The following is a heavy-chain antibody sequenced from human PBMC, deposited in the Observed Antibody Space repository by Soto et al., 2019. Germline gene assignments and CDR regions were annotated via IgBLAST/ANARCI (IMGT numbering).Heavy chain of an antibody. CDR3: ARYNHFWSGYRHFDY. CDR1: GGSFSGYY. Sequence: SETLSLTCAVYGGSFSGYYWSWIRQPPGKGLEWIGEINHSGSTNYNPSLKSRVTISVDTSKNQFSLKLSSVTAADTAVYYCARYNHFWSGYRHFDYWAQGTLVTVSS. CDR2: INHSGST. D-gene: IGHD3-3*02. V-gene: IGHV4-34*01. J-gene: IGHJ4*02.